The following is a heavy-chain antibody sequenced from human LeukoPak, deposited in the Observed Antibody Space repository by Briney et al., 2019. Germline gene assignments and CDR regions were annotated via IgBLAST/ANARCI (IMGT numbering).Heavy chain of an antibody. J-gene: IGHJ6*02. CDR3: ARTSVFYYGMDV. CDR1: GFTVSSNY. Sequence: GGSLRLSCAASGFTVSSNYMSRVRQAPGKGLEWVSVIYSGGSTYYADSVKGRFTISRDNSKNTLYLQMNSLRAEDTAVYYCARTSVFYYGMDVWGQGTTVTVSS. V-gene: IGHV3-53*01. CDR2: IYSGGST.